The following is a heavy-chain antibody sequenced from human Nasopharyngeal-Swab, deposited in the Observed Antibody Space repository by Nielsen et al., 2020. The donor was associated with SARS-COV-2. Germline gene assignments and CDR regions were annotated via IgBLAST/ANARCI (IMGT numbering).Heavy chain of an antibody. Sequence: GESLKISCAASGFTFSSYSMSWLRQAPGKGLEWVSTITGNGDTTYYADSVKGRFTISRDNSENTVYLQMNSLRAEDTAVYYCARGGYSGYVSAFDIWGQGTMVTVSS. J-gene: IGHJ3*02. V-gene: IGHV3-23*01. D-gene: IGHD5-12*01. CDR2: ITGNGDTT. CDR3: ARGGYSGYVSAFDI. CDR1: GFTFSSYS.